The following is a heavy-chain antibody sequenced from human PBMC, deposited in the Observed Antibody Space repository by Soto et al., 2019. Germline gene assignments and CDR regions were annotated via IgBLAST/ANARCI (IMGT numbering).Heavy chain of an antibody. CDR1: GGTFSSYA. J-gene: IGHJ3*02. V-gene: IGHV1-69*13. CDR3: ARDRYYYDSSSYYYVSLDAFDI. Sequence: GASVKVSCKASGGTFSSYAISWVRQAPGQGLEWMGGIIPIFGTANYAQKFQGRVTITADESTSTAYMELSSLRSEDTAVYYCARDRYYYDSSSYYYVSLDAFDIWGQGTMVTVSS. D-gene: IGHD3-22*01. CDR2: IIPIFGTA.